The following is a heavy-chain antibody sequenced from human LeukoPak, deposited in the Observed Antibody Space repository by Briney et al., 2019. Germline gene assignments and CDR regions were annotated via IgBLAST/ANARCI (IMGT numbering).Heavy chain of an antibody. CDR2: INHSGST. CDR3: ARRPRPRVFDY. J-gene: IGHJ4*02. Sequence: XXXXPXKXLEWIGEINHSGSTNYNPSLKSRVTISVDTSKNQFSLKLSSVTAADTAVYYCARRPRPRVFDYWGQGTLVTVSS. V-gene: IGHV4-34*01.